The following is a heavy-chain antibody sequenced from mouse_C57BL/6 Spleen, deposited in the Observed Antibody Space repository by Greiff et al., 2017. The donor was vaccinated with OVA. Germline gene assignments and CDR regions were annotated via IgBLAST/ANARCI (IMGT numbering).Heavy chain of an antibody. Sequence: EVTLLESGGDLVKPGGSLKLSCAASGFTFSSYGMSWVSQTPDQRLEWVATICSGGSYTYYTDSVKGRFTISTDNAKNTLYLQMSSLKSEDTAMYYCARRGDYYYGSDWDCDGWGTATTVTVAS. V-gene: IGHV5-6*02. CDR3: ARRGDYYYGSDWDCDG. CDR1: GFTFSSYG. J-gene: IGHJ1*03. D-gene: IGHD1-1*01. CDR2: ICSGGSYT.